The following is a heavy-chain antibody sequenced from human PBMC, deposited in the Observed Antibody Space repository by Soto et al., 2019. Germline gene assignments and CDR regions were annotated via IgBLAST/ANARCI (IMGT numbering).Heavy chain of an antibody. CDR2: INPSGGST. V-gene: IGHV1-46*01. CDR1: GHTFTSYY. Sequence: GASVKVSCKASGHTFTSYYTHWVRQAPGQGLEWMGIINPSGGSTSYAQKFQGRVTMTRDTSTSTAYMELSSLRSEDTAVYYCARVRGYSGYDYVGYFDYWGQGTLVTVSS. J-gene: IGHJ4*02. CDR3: ARVRGYSGYDYVGYFDY. D-gene: IGHD5-12*01.